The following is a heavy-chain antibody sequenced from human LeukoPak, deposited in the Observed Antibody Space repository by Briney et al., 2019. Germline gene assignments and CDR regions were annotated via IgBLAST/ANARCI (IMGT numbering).Heavy chain of an antibody. CDR3: ATVGYCSSTSCFD. V-gene: IGHV3-11*04. CDR2: ISSSGSTI. J-gene: IGHJ4*02. D-gene: IGHD2-2*01. CDR1: GFTFSDYY. Sequence: GGSLRLSCAASGFTFSDYYMSWVRQAPGKGLEWVSYISSSGSTIYYADSVKGRFTISRDNAKNSLYLQMNSLRAEDTAVYYCATVGYCSSTSCFDWGQGTLVTVSS.